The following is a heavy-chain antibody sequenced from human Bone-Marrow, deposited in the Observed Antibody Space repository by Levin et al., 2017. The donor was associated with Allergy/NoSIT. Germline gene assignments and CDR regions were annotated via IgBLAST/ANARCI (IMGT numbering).Heavy chain of an antibody. J-gene: IGHJ4*02. Sequence: GASVKVSCKASGYTFTGYYMHWVRQAPGQGLEWMGWINPNSGGTNYAQKFQGRVTMTRDTSISTAYMELSRLRSDDTAVYYCARASHYYDSSGYYSFDYWGQGTLVTVSS. CDR1: GYTFTGYY. CDR2: INPNSGGT. D-gene: IGHD3-22*01. CDR3: ARASHYYDSSGYYSFDY. V-gene: IGHV1-2*02.